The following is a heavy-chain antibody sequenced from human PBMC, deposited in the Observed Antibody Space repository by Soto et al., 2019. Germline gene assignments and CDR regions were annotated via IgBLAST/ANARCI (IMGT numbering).Heavy chain of an antibody. V-gene: IGHV3-66*01. Sequence: PGGSLRLSCAASGFTVSSNYMSWVRQAPGKGLEWVSVIYSGGTTYYADSVKGRFTISRDNSKNTLYLQMNSLRAEDTAVYYCARDRYYSENAAFDIWGQGTMVTVSS. CDR1: GFTVSSNY. J-gene: IGHJ3*02. CDR3: ARDRYYSENAAFDI. D-gene: IGHD3-22*01. CDR2: IYSGGTT.